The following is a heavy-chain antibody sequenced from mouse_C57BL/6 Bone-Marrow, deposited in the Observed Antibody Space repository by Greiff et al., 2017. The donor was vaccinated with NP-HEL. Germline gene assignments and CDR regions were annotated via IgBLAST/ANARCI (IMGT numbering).Heavy chain of an antibody. CDR3: TTTGVFDY. Sequence: VQLQQSGAELVRPGASVKLSCTASGFNIKDDYMHWVKQRPEQGLEWIGWIDPENGDTEYASKFQGKATITAETSSNTAYLQLSSLTSEDTAVYYCTTTGVFDYWGQGTTLTVSS. V-gene: IGHV14-4*01. CDR2: IDPENGDT. CDR1: GFNIKDDY. J-gene: IGHJ2*01.